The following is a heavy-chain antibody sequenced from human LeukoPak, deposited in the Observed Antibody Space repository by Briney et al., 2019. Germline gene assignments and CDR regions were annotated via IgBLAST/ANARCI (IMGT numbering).Heavy chain of an antibody. V-gene: IGHV1-2*02. CDR1: GYTFTGYY. D-gene: IGHD3-22*01. J-gene: IGHJ4*02. CDR3: ARVYYDLHPVDY. CDR2: INPNSGGT. Sequence: ASVKVSCKASGYTFTGYYMHWVRQAPGQGLEWMGWINPNSGGTNYAQKFQGRVTMTRDTSTSTAYMELRSLRSDDTAVYYCARVYYDLHPVDYWGQGTLVTVSS.